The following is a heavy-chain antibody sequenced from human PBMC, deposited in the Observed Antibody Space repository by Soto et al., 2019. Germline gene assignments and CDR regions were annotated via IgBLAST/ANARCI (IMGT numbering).Heavy chain of an antibody. D-gene: IGHD3-10*01. Sequence: QVQLVQSETEVKKPGASVKVSCKASGYTFATYDINWVRQATGQGLEWLGWMHPDSGRSGYAQNYEGKVPLTRNTSITPAYLELRSLRSEDTDVYHCARASPSQSNDRSGSYYPQGWFDSWGQRTLVTVSS. V-gene: IGHV1-8*01. CDR1: GYTFATYD. CDR2: MHPDSGRS. J-gene: IGHJ5*01. CDR3: ARASPSQSNDRSGSYYPQGWFDS.